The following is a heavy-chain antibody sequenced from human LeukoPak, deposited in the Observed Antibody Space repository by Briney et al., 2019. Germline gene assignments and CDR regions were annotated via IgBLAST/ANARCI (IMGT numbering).Heavy chain of an antibody. J-gene: IGHJ6*03. CDR3: ARGFIVGATSYYYYYMDV. CDR2: INYSGST. Sequence: PSETLSLTCAVYGGSFSGYYWSWIRQPPGKGLEWIGEINYSGSTNYNPSLKSRVTISVDTSKNQFSLKLSSVTAADTAVYYCARGFIVGATSYYYYYMDVWGKGTTVTVSS. CDR1: GGSFSGYY. V-gene: IGHV4-34*01. D-gene: IGHD1-26*01.